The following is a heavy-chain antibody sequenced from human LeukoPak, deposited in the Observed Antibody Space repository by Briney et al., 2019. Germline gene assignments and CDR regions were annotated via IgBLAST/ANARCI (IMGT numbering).Heavy chain of an antibody. V-gene: IGHV4-59*11. D-gene: IGHD6-13*01. J-gene: IGHJ6*03. Sequence: PSETLSLTCTVSGVSISSHYWSWIRQPPGKGLEWIGYIYYSGSTNYNTSLKSRVTISVDTSKNQFSLKLSSVTAADTAVYYCARAAYSSSWYHYYYYYMDVWGKGTTVTVSS. CDR3: ARAAYSSSWYHYYYYYMDV. CDR2: IYYSGST. CDR1: GVSISSHY.